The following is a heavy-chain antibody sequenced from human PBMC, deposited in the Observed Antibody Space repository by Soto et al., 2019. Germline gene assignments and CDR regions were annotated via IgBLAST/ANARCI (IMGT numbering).Heavy chain of an antibody. D-gene: IGHD2-21*02. CDR2: IYYSGST. Sequence: SETLSLTCTVSGDSISTNSYSWGWIRQPPGKGLEWIGYIYYSGSTYYNPSLKSRVTISVDTSKNQFSLRLSSVTAADTAVYYCARGDPFDYWGQGTLVTAPQ. J-gene: IGHJ4*02. V-gene: IGHV4-30-4*08. CDR1: GDSISTNSYS. CDR3: ARGDPFDY.